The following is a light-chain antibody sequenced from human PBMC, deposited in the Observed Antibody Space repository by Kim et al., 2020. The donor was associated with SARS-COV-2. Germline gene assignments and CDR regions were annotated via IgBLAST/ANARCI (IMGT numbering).Light chain of an antibody. V-gene: IGLV2-14*03. J-gene: IGLJ2*01. CDR1: SGDVGGDDY. CDR2: DVT. CDR3: GSVTGSGTLV. Sequence: QLLTLSGSGTSGDVGGDDYVSWYQQYPGKAPYLMIYDVTKRPPGVSYRFSGSKSGNTASLTISGLQAEDEADYYCGSVTGSGTLVFGGGTQLTVL.